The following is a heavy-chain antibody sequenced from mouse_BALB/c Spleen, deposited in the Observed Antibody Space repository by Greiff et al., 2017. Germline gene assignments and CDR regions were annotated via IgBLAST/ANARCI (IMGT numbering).Heavy chain of an antibody. V-gene: IGHV1-54*01. CDR1: GYAFTNYL. CDR2: INPGSGGT. Sequence: QVQLQQSGAELVRPGTSVKVSCKASGYAFTNYLIEWVQQRPGQGLEWIGVINPGSGGTNYNEKFKGKATLTAYKSSSTAYMQLSSLTSDDSAVCFCAREAYWGQGTLVTVSA. J-gene: IGHJ3*01. CDR3: AREAY.